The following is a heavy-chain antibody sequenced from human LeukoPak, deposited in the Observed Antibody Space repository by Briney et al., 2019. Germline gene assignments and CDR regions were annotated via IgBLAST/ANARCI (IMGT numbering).Heavy chain of an antibody. CDR2: INHSGST. V-gene: IGHV4-34*01. Sequence: SETLSLTCAVYGGSFSGYYWSWIRQAPGKGLEWIGEINHSGSTNYNPSLKSRVTISVDTSKNQFSLKLSSVTAADTAVYYCARGLPQDDAFDIWGQGTMVTVSS. CDR1: GGSFSGYY. J-gene: IGHJ3*02. CDR3: ARGLPQDDAFDI.